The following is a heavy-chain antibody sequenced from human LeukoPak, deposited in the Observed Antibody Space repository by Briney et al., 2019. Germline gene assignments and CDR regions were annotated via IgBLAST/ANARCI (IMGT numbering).Heavy chain of an antibody. V-gene: IGHV4-59*01. D-gene: IGHD3-22*01. CDR1: GGSISSYY. Sequence: PSETLSLTCTVSGGSISSYYWSWIRQSPGKGLEWIGYIHYSGSTNYNPSLKSRVTISVDTSRNQFPLKLSSVTAADTAVYYCARSFDSSGYYYYFDYWGQGTLVTVSS. J-gene: IGHJ4*02. CDR3: ARSFDSSGYYYYFDY. CDR2: IHYSGST.